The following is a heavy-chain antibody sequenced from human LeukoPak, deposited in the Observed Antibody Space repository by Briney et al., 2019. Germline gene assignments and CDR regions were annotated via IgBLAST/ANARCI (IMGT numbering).Heavy chain of an antibody. J-gene: IGHJ4*02. Sequence: PSETLSLTCTVSGGSISSSSYYWGWIRQPPGKGLEWIGSIYYSGCTYYNPSLKSRVTISVDTSKNQFSLKLSSVTAADTAVYYCARDHLGSHSGSYFIALDYWGQGTLVTVSS. CDR2: IYYSGCT. CDR1: GGSISSSSYY. V-gene: IGHV4-39*07. D-gene: IGHD3-10*01. CDR3: ARDHLGSHSGSYFIALDY.